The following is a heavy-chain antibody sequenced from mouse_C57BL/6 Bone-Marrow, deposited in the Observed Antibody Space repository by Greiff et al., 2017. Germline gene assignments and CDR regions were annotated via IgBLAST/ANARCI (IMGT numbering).Heavy chain of an antibody. D-gene: IGHD3-2*02. J-gene: IGHJ2*01. CDR3: TKGLRSYYFDY. V-gene: IGHV1-15*01. CDR2: IDPETGGT. CDR1: GYTFTDYE. Sequence: QVQLHQSGAELVRPGASVTLSCKASGYTFTDYEMHWVKQTPVHGLEWIGAIDPETGGTAYNQKFKGKAILTADKSSSTAYMELRSLTSEDSAVYDCTKGLRSYYFDYWGQGTTLTVSS.